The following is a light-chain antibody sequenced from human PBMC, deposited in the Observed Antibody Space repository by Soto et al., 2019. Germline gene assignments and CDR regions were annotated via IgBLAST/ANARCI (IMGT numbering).Light chain of an antibody. J-gene: IGKJ2*01. CDR2: GAS. CDR1: QIISSTY. CDR3: QHYGTSLYT. Sequence: DIVLTQSPGTLSLSPGERATLSCRASQIISSTYLGWYQQKPGQAPRLLIYGASSRATGIPDRFSGSGSGTDFTLTSSRLEPEEFAVYYCQHYGTSLYTFGQGTKLEIK. V-gene: IGKV3-20*01.